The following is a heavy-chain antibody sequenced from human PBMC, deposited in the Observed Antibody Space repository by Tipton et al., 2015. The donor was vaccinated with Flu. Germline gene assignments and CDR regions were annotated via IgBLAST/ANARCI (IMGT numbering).Heavy chain of an antibody. CDR2: IYYSGST. CDR1: GGSISSGGYY. Sequence: TLSLTCTVSGGSISSGGYYWSWIRQHPGEGLEWIGYIYYSGSTYYNPSLKSRVTISIDTSKNQFSPKLSSVTAADTAVYYCARALQNYFDYWGQGTLVTVSS. CDR3: ARALQNYFDY. V-gene: IGHV4-31*03. J-gene: IGHJ4*02.